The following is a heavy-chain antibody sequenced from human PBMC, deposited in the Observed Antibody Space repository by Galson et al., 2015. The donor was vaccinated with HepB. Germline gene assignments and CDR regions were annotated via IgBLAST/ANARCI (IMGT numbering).Heavy chain of an antibody. D-gene: IGHD2-2*01. V-gene: IGHV3-33*01. Sequence: SLRLSCAASGFTFSSYGMHWVRQAPGKGLEWVAVIWYDGSNKYYADSVKGRFTISRDNSKNTLYLQMNSLRAEDTAVYYCARENIVPADPPALDYYGMDVWGQGTTVTVSS. CDR3: ARENIVPADPPALDYYGMDV. J-gene: IGHJ6*02. CDR1: GFTFSSYG. CDR2: IWYDGSNK.